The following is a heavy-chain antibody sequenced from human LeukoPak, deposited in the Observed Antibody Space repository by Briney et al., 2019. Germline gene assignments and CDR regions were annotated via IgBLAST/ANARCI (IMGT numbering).Heavy chain of an antibody. D-gene: IGHD6-13*01. CDR3: AREAAAGTVDY. CDR1: GGSISSYY. J-gene: IGHJ4*02. Sequence: SETLSLTCTVSGGSISSYYWRWIRQPPGKGLEWIGYIYYSGSTNYNPSLKSRVTISVDTSKNQFSLKLSSVTAADTAVYYCAREAAAGTVDYWGQGTLVTVSS. V-gene: IGHV4-59*01. CDR2: IYYSGST.